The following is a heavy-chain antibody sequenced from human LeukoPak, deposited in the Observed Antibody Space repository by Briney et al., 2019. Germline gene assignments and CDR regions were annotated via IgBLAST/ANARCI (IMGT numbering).Heavy chain of an antibody. CDR2: IYYSGST. CDR1: GDSISSYY. V-gene: IGHV4-59*01. J-gene: IGHJ4*02. CDR3: ARERYYYDSNGYPTYFDY. Sequence: SETLSLTCTVSGDSISSYYWSWIRQPPRKELEWIGYIYYSGSTNYNPSLKSRVTISIDTSKNQFSLNLISVTAADTAVYYCARERYYYDSNGYPTYFDYWGQGTLVTVSS. D-gene: IGHD3-22*01.